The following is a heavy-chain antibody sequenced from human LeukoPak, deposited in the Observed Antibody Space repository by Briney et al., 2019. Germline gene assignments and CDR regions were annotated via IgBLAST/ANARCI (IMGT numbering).Heavy chain of an antibody. V-gene: IGHV1-69*13. CDR2: IIPIFGTA. CDR3: ARGGYGVVVTAAWGFDP. CDR1: GGTFSSYA. Sequence: GASVKVSCKASGGTFSSYAISWVRQAPGQGLEWMGGIIPIFGTANYAQKFQGRVTITADESTSTAYMELSGLRSEDTAVYYCARGGYGVVVTAAWGFDPWGQGTLVTVSS. J-gene: IGHJ5*02. D-gene: IGHD2-21*02.